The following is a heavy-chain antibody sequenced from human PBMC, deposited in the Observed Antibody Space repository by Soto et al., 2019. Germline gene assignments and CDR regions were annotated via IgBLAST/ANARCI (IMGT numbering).Heavy chain of an antibody. V-gene: IGHV3-23*01. CDR2: ISGSGGST. D-gene: IGHD3-10*01. CDR1: GFTFSSYA. Sequence: EVQLLESGGGLVQPGGSLRLSCAASGFTFSSYAMSWVRQAPGKGLEWVSAISGSGGSTYYADSVKGRFTSSRDNSKNTLYLQRNSLIAEDTAGYYCAKAVRGVRKVPLYPFDYWGQGALVTVSS. J-gene: IGHJ4*02. CDR3: AKAVRGVRKVPLYPFDY.